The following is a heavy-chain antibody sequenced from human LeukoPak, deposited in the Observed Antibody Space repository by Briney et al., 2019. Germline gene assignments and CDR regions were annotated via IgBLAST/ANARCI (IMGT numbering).Heavy chain of an antibody. J-gene: IGHJ4*02. Sequence: PGGSLRLSCAASGLTFDDYTMHWVRQTPGKGLEWVSGISWDGDTTYYADSVKGRFTISRDNNKNSLYLQMNSLRTEDTAFYYCAKDSLQQIALAGTAFDYWGQGTLVTVSS. CDR3: AKDSLQQIALAGTAFDY. CDR2: ISWDGDTT. CDR1: GLTFDDYT. D-gene: IGHD6-19*01. V-gene: IGHV3-43*01.